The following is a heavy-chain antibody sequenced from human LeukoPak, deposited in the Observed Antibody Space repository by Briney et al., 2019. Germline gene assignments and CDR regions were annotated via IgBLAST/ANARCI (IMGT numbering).Heavy chain of an antibody. V-gene: IGHV3-23*01. CDR1: GFTFSSYD. CDR2: ISGGGDTT. D-gene: IGHD3-3*01. CDR3: AKDASYYDFWSGYSQSSFDY. J-gene: IGHJ4*02. Sequence: GGSLRLSCAASGFTFSSYDMSWVRHAPGRGLEWVSTISGGGDTTYYADSVKGRFTISRDNSKNTLYLQMNSLRAEDTAVYYCAKDASYYDFWSGYSQSSFDYWGQGTLVTASS.